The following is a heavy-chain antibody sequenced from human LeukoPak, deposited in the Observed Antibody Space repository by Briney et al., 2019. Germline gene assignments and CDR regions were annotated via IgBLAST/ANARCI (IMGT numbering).Heavy chain of an antibody. Sequence: ASVKVSCKASGYTFTSYDINWVRQATGQGLEWMGWMNPNSGNTGYAQKFQGRVTMTRNTSISTAYMELSSLRSEDTAVYYCARGSLRFLEWLLEDDVFDIWGQGTMVTVSS. J-gene: IGHJ3*02. CDR2: MNPNSGNT. V-gene: IGHV1-8*01. CDR1: GYTFTSYD. D-gene: IGHD3-3*01. CDR3: ARGSLRFLEWLLEDDVFDI.